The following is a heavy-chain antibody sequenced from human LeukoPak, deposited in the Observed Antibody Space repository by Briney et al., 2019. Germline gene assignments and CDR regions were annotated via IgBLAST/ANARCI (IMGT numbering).Heavy chain of an antibody. Sequence: GGSLRLSCAASGFTFSSYSMNWVRQAPGKGLEWVSYISSSSSTIYYADSVKGRFTISRDNAKNSLYLQMNSLRAEDTAVYYCARARSGDSSGYYRYYFDYWGQGTLVTVSS. CDR2: ISSSSSTI. CDR1: GFTFSSYS. D-gene: IGHD3-22*01. J-gene: IGHJ4*02. V-gene: IGHV3-48*01. CDR3: ARARSGDSSGYYRYYFDY.